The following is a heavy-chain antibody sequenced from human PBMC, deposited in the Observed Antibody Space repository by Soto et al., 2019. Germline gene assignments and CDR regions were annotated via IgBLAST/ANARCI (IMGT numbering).Heavy chain of an antibody. D-gene: IGHD1-1*01. Sequence: ASVKVSCKASDYTFTRYGISWVRQAPGQGLEWMGWISGYNGDTNYAQKFQGRVSMTIDTSTTTAYMELRSLRSDDTAVYYCARDQSWHDLVWWFDPWGQGTLVTVSS. CDR3: ARDQSWHDLVWWFDP. V-gene: IGHV1-18*01. CDR2: ISGYNGDT. CDR1: DYTFTRYG. J-gene: IGHJ5*02.